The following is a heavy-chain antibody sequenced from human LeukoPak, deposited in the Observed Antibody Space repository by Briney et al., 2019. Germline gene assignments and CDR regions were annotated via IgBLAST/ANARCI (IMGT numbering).Heavy chain of an antibody. CDR3: AREQYGDHFDN. D-gene: IGHD4-17*01. CDR2: ISSSSSYI. J-gene: IGHJ4*02. CDR1: GFTFSSYS. Sequence: AGGSLRLSCAASGFTFSSYSMNWVRQAPGKGLEWVSSISSSSSYIYYADSVKGRFTISRDNAKNSLYLQMSSLRAEDTAVYYCAREQYGDHFDNWGQGTLVTVSS. V-gene: IGHV3-21*01.